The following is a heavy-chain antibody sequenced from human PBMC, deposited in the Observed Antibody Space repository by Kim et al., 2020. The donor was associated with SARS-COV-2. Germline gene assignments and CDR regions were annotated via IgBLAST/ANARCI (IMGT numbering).Heavy chain of an antibody. CDR1: GYTFTSYA. Sequence: ASVKVSCKASGYTFTSYAMHWVRQAPGQRLEWMGWINAGNGNTKYSQKFQGRVTITRDTSASTAYMELSSLRSEDTAVYYCARDPPLWFGENYFDYWGQGTLVTVSS. CDR2: INAGNGNT. J-gene: IGHJ4*02. V-gene: IGHV1-3*01. CDR3: ARDPPLWFGENYFDY. D-gene: IGHD3-10*01.